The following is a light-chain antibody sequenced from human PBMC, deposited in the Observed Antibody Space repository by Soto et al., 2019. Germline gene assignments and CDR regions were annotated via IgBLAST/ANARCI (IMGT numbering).Light chain of an antibody. J-gene: IGKJ1*01. CDR1: QTISSW. V-gene: IGKV1-5*03. CDR2: KAS. CDR3: QHYNSYSEA. Sequence: DIQMTQSPSTLSGSVGDRVTITCRASQTISSWLAWYQQKPGKAPKLLIYKASTLKSGVPSRFSGSGSGTEFTLTISSRQPDDFATYYCQHYNSYSEAFGKGTKVELK.